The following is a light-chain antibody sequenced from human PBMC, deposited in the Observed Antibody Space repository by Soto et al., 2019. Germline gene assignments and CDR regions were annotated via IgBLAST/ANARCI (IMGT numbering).Light chain of an antibody. CDR2: GAS. CDR3: QQYGSSPLMYT. CDR1: QSVTSTY. J-gene: IGKJ2*01. V-gene: IGKV3-20*01. Sequence: ENVLTQSPGTLSLSPGERATLSCRAGQSVTSTYLAWYQHKPGQAPRLLIYGASRSATGIPDRFSGSGSGTDFTLTISRLEPEDFAVYYCQQYGSSPLMYTFGQGTKLELK.